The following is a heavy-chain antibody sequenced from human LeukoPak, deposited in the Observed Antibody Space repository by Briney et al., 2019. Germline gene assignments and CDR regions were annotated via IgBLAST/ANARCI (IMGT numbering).Heavy chain of an antibody. CDR1: GFTVSSNF. CDR3: ARERVRGTAFDI. Sequence: GGSLRLSCAASGFTVSSNFMHWVRQAPGKGLEWVAGIHNDYRTFYADSVKGRFTISRDNSKNTVDLQMNSLRAEDTAVYYCARERVRGTAFDIWGQGTMVTVSS. J-gene: IGHJ3*02. D-gene: IGHD3-10*01. CDR2: IHNDYRT. V-gene: IGHV3-53*01.